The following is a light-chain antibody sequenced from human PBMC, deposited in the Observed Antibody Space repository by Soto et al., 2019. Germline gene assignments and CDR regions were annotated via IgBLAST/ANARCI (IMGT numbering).Light chain of an antibody. J-gene: IGKJ4*01. CDR1: QVISKY. CDR2: LAS. Sequence: IQLTQSPSSLSASVGDRVTITCRASQVISKYLAWYQQKPGTAPKLLIYLASTLQGGVPSRFSGSGSGTDSSLTISSLQPEDVATYYCQYLNSFPLTFGGGTKVEIK. CDR3: QYLNSFPLT. V-gene: IGKV1-9*01.